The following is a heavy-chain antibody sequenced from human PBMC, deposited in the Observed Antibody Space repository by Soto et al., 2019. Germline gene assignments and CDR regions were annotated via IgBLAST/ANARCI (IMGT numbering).Heavy chain of an antibody. CDR2: IIPISETT. Sequence: ASVKVSCKASGGTFSSLDINWVRQAPGQGLEWMGGIIPISETTNYAQIFQGRVSIVADISTSTAYMELSRLRSEDTAVYYCARALLSHSYDSGGYDSYFHAMDVWGQGTPVTVSS. D-gene: IGHD3-22*01. CDR3: ARALLSHSYDSGGYDSYFHAMDV. J-gene: IGHJ6*02. V-gene: IGHV1-69*06. CDR1: GGTFSSLD.